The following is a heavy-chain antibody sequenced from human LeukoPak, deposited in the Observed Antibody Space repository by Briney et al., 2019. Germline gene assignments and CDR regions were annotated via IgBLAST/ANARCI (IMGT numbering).Heavy chain of an antibody. CDR1: GGSISSYY. Sequence: SETLSLTCTVSGGSISSYYWSWIRQPPGKGLEWIGYIYYSGSTNYNPSLKSRVTISVDTSMNQFSLKLSSVTAADTAVYYCARSPLVVVVPAAKPQLLWYGMDVWGQGTTVTVSS. D-gene: IGHD2-2*01. V-gene: IGHV4-59*08. CDR3: ARSPLVVVVPAAKPQLLWYGMDV. J-gene: IGHJ6*02. CDR2: IYYSGST.